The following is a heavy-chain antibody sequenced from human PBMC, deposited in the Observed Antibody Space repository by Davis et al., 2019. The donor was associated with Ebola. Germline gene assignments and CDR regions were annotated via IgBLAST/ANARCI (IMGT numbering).Heavy chain of an antibody. J-gene: IGHJ4*02. Sequence: PGGSLRLSCAASGFTFSSYAMHWVRQAPGKGLEWVAVISYDGGNKYYADSVKGRFTISRDNSKNTLYLQMNSLRAEDTAVYYCAKGSGKTAMVYFDYWGQGTLVTVSS. CDR3: AKGSGKTAMVYFDY. CDR1: GFTFSSYA. V-gene: IGHV3-30-3*01. D-gene: IGHD5-18*01. CDR2: ISYDGGNK.